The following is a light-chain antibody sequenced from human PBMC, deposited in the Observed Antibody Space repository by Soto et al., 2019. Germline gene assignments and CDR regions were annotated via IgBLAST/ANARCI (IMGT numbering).Light chain of an antibody. V-gene: IGLV2-14*01. CDR2: DVS. CDR1: SSDVGGYNS. CDR3: SSYTSSSTLV. J-gene: IGLJ1*01. Sequence: QSALTQPASVSGSPGQSITISCNGTSSDVGGYNSVSWYQQHPDKAPKLMIYDVSNRPSGVSNRFSGSKSGNTASLTISGLQAEDEADYYCSSYTSSSTLVFGTGTKVTVL.